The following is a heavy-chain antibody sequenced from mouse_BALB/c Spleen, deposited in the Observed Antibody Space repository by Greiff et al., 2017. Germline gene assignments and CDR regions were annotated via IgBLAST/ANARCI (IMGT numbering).Heavy chain of an antibody. Sequence: VKLQESGPELVKPGASVKMSCKASGYTFTDYVISWVKQRTGQGLEWIGEIYPGSGSTYYNVKFKGKATLTADKSSNTAYMQLSSLTSEDSAVYFCASFYYGYDGFAYWGQGTLVTVSA. CDR3: ASFYYGYDGFAY. J-gene: IGHJ3*01. D-gene: IGHD2-2*01. V-gene: IGHV1-77*01. CDR2: IYPGSGST. CDR1: GYTFTDYV.